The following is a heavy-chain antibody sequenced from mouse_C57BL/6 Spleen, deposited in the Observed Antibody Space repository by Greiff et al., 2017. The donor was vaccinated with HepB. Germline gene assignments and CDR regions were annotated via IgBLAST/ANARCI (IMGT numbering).Heavy chain of an antibody. D-gene: IGHD2-3*01. J-gene: IGHJ3*01. V-gene: IGHV1-52*01. CDR2: IDPSDSET. Sequence: VQLQQSGAELVRPGSSVKLSCKASGYTFTSYWMHWVKQRPIQGLEWIGNIDPSDSETHYNQKFKDKATLTVDKSSSTAYMQLSSLTSEDSAVYYCARGDGYSLGAYWGQGTLVTVSA. CDR3: ARGDGYSLGAY. CDR1: GYTFTSYW.